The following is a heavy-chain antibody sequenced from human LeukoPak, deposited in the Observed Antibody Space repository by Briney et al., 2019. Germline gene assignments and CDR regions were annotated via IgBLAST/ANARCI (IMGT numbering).Heavy chain of an antibody. CDR3: AKERRSSGYYDY. Sequence: PGGSLRLSCAASGFTFSTYAMSWVRQAPGKGLEWVSAISGSGGSTYYADSVKGRFTISRDNSKNTLYLRMNSLRAEDTAVYYCAKERRSSGYYDYWGQGTLVTVSS. D-gene: IGHD3-22*01. V-gene: IGHV3-23*01. CDR1: GFTFSTYA. J-gene: IGHJ4*02. CDR2: ISGSGGST.